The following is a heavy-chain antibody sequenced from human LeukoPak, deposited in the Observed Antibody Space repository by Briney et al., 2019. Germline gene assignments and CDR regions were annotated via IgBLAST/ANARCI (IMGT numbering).Heavy chain of an antibody. J-gene: IGHJ4*02. CDR1: GFTYCDYY. CDR2: ISCSGSTI. D-gene: IGHD3-22*01. V-gene: IGHV3-11*04. CDR3: ARDPPEENYYDSSGYSFYFDY. Sequence: GGSQRLSCAASGFTYCDYYMSWLRQARGKGLEWVSYISCSGSTILYADSAKGRFTISRDNAKNSLYLQMNSLRAEDTAVYYCARDPPEENYYDSSGYSFYFDYWGQGTLVTVSS.